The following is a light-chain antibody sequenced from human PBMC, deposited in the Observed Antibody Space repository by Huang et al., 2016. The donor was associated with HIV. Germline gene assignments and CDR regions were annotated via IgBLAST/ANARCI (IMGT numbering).Light chain of an antibody. CDR1: QDINNY. J-gene: IGKJ4*01. CDR2: GAS. V-gene: IGKV1-33*01. CDR3: QHYDNLLLT. Sequence: DIQMTQSPSSLSAYVGDRVTITCQASQDINNYLNWFQQKPGKAPRLLIDGASNLETGVPSRFSGSGSGTDFTFTISSLQPEDIATYYCQHYDNLLLTFGGGTKVEI.